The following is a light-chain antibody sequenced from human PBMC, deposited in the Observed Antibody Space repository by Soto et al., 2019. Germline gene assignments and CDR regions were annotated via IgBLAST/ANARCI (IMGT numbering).Light chain of an antibody. V-gene: IGLV3-21*02. CDR2: DDS. CDR3: QVWDGTSDHYV. Sequence: SYELTQPPSVSVAPGQTARITRGGVNIASQSVHWYQQKPGQAPLLVVYDDSDRPSGIPERFSGSNSGNTATLTIGRVEVGDEADYYCQVWDGTSDHYVFGTGTKLTVL. J-gene: IGLJ1*01. CDR1: NIASQS.